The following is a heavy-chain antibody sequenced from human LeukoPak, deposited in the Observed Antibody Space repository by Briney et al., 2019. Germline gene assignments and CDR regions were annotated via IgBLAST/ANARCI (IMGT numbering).Heavy chain of an antibody. V-gene: IGHV3-33*01. D-gene: IGHD6-13*01. J-gene: IGHJ3*02. CDR1: GFTFSSYG. CDR3: IAAADSDAFDI. CDR2: IWYDGSNK. Sequence: PGRSLRFSCAASGFTFSSYGMHWVRQAPGKGLEWVAVIWYDGSNKYYADSVKGRFTISRDNSKNTLYLQMNSLRAEDTAVYYCIAAADSDAFDIWGQGTMVTVSS.